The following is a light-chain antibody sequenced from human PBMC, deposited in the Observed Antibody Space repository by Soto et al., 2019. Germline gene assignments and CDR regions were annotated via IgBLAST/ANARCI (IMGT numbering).Light chain of an antibody. J-gene: IGKJ1*01. V-gene: IGKV3-11*01. CDR1: QSVSSY. CDR2: DAS. Sequence: EIVLTQYPATLSLSPGERATLSCRASQSVSSYLAWYQQKPGQAPRLLIYDASNRATGIPARFSGSGSGTDFTLTISSLEPEDFAVYYCQQRSNWLRTFGQGTKVEIK. CDR3: QQRSNWLRT.